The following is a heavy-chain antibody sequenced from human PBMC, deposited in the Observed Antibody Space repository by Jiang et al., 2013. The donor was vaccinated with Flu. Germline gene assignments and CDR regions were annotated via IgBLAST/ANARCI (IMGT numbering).Heavy chain of an antibody. CDR2: IFPLDSDT. CDR3: ATNTFYDSSTYFPFFDT. J-gene: IGHJ4*02. V-gene: IGHV5-51*01. Sequence: GAEVKKPGESQRISCQGSGYNFARFWIGWARQVPGKGLEWMGMIFPLDSDTRYSPSFQGQVTISVDKSINTAYLQWNSLKASDTAIYYCATNTFYDSSTYFPFFDTWGQGTQV. D-gene: IGHD3-22*01. CDR1: GYNFARFW.